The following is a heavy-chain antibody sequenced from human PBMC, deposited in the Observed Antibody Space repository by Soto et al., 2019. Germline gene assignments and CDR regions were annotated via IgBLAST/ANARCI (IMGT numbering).Heavy chain of an antibody. J-gene: IGHJ3*02. D-gene: IGHD3-9*01. V-gene: IGHV4-39*01. CDR3: ANSYVRYFDWAAAFDI. CDR2: IYYSGST. CDR1: GGSISSSSYY. Sequence: SETLSLTCTVSGGSISSSSYYWGWIRQPPGKGLEWIGSIYYSGSTYYNPSLKSRVTISVDTSKNQFSLKLSSVTAADTAVYYCANSYVRYFDWAAAFDIWGQGTMVTVSS.